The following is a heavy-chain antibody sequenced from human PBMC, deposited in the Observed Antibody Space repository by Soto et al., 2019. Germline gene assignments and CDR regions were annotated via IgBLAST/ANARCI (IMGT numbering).Heavy chain of an antibody. J-gene: IGHJ5*02. CDR3: VKVSTFYDILTGYYSTNFFDP. Sequence: SLRLSCSASGFTFSENSMHWVRQAPGKGLQYVSTISSDGDITYYADSVKGRFTISRDNSKNTLYLQMNSLRPEDTAVYYCVKVSTFYDILTGYYSTNFFDPWGQGTLVTVSS. CDR2: ISSDGDIT. D-gene: IGHD3-9*01. V-gene: IGHV3-64D*06. CDR1: GFTFSENS.